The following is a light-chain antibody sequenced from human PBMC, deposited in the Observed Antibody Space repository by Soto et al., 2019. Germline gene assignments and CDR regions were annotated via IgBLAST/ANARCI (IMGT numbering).Light chain of an antibody. CDR2: DNN. J-gene: IGLJ3*02. CDR1: SSNIGAGFD. V-gene: IGLV1-40*01. Sequence: QSVLTQPPSVSGAPGQSVTISCTGSSSNIGAGFDVHWYQQVPGTAPKLLIHDNNSRPSGVPDRFSASKSATSASLAIPGLQTEDEADYYFQSYDTSLRGSLFGGGTKVTVL. CDR3: QSYDTSLRGSL.